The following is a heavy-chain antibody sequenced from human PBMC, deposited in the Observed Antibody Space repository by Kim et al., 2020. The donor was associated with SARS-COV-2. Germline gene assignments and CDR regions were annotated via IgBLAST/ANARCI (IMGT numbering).Heavy chain of an antibody. CDR3: ARGTADYYYYYMDV. Sequence: ASVMVSCKASGYTFTSYDINWVRQATGQGLEWMGWMNPNSGNTGYAQKFQGRVTMTRNTSISTAYMELSSLRSEDTAVYYCARGTADYYYYYMDVWGKGTTVTVSS. CDR1: GYTFTSYD. V-gene: IGHV1-8*01. CDR2: MNPNSGNT. J-gene: IGHJ6*03.